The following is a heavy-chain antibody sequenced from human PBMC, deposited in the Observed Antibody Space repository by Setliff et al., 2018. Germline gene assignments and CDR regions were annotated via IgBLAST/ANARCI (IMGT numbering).Heavy chain of an antibody. CDR3: ARYSAAIRYYLDY. Sequence: SETLSLTCTVSGGSISDYYWSWIRQAPGKGLEWIGYIYYGGSTDYNPSLNSRVAISVDTSENQFSLKLSSVTAADTAVYYCARYSAAIRYYLDYWGQGTLVTVS. D-gene: IGHD6-13*01. J-gene: IGHJ4*02. CDR2: IYYGGST. CDR1: GGSISDYY. V-gene: IGHV4-59*08.